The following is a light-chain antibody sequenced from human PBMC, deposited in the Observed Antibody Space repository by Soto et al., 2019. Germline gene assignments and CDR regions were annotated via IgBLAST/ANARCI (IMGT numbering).Light chain of an antibody. CDR1: QSVNSY. J-gene: IGKJ4*01. Sequence: ETVMTQSPATLSVSPGERATLSCRAGQSVNSYLAWYQQKPGQAPRLLIRGASPRATGIPARFSGSGSGKEFTLTISSLQSEDFAVYYCQQYNQWPLTFGGGTKVEI. V-gene: IGKV3-15*01. CDR3: QQYNQWPLT. CDR2: GAS.